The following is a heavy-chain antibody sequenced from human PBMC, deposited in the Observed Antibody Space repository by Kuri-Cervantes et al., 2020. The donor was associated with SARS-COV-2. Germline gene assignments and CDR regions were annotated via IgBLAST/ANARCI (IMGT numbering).Heavy chain of an antibody. Sequence: GESLKISCAASGFTFSSYWMGWVRQAPGKGLEWVANIKQDGSEKYYVDSVKGRFTISRDNAKNSLYLQMNSLRAEDTAVYYCAKDPPPAGYWGQGTLVTVSS. CDR2: IKQDGSEK. CDR3: AKDPPPAGY. J-gene: IGHJ4*02. CDR1: GFTFSSYW. V-gene: IGHV3-7*01.